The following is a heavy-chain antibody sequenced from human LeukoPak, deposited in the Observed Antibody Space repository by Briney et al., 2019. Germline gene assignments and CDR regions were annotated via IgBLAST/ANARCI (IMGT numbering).Heavy chain of an antibody. J-gene: IGHJ6*02. CDR1: GFTFSSYW. CDR2: IKQDGSEK. V-gene: IGHV3-7*03. D-gene: IGHD3-3*01. Sequence: GGSLRLSCAASGFTFSSYWMSWVRQAPGKGLEWVANIKQDGSEKYYVDSVKGRFTISRDNAKNSLYLQMNSLRAEDTAVYYCARDPLEFFGANNYPSSGMDVWGQGTTVPVSS. CDR3: ARDPLEFFGANNYPSSGMDV.